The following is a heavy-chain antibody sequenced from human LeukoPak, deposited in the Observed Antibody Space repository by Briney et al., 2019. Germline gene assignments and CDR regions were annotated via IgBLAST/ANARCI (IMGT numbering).Heavy chain of an antibody. V-gene: IGHV3-66*01. CDR3: AREAYYYDSSGYYLGALDI. D-gene: IGHD3-22*01. CDR2: IYSGGST. CDR1: GFTASSNY. J-gene: IGHJ3*02. Sequence: GGSLRLSCAASGFTASSNYMSWVRQAPGKGLEWVSVIYSGGSTYYADSVKGRFTISRDNSKNTLYLQMNSLRAEDTAVYYCAREAYYYDSSGYYLGALDIWGQGTMVTVSS.